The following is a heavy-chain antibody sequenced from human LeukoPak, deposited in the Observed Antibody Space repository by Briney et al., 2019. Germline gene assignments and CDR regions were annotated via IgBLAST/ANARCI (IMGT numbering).Heavy chain of an antibody. CDR2: INHSGST. D-gene: IGHD4-17*01. CDR3: ARAYTVTTPIYYYYYYMDV. J-gene: IGHJ6*03. Sequence: PSETLSLTCAVYGGSFSSYYWGWIRQPPGKGLEWIGEINHSGSTNYNPSLKSRVTISVDTSKNQFSLKLSSVTAADTAVYYCARAYTVTTPIYYYYYYMDVWGKGTTVTISS. CDR1: GGSFSSYY. V-gene: IGHV4-34*01.